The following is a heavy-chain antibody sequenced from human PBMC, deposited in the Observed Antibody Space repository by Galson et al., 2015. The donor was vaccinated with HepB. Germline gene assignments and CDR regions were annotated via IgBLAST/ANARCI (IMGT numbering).Heavy chain of an antibody. J-gene: IGHJ4*02. Sequence: SLRLSCAASGFTFSSYAMHWVRQAPGKGLEWVGVISYDGSKKYYADSVKGRFAITRDNSKNTLYLQMDSLRVEDTAVYYCARGDVSDYVPTPFDSWGQGTLVTVSS. CDR3: ARGDVSDYVPTPFDS. V-gene: IGHV3-30*09. CDR1: GFTFSSYA. CDR2: ISYDGSKK. D-gene: IGHD1-26*01.